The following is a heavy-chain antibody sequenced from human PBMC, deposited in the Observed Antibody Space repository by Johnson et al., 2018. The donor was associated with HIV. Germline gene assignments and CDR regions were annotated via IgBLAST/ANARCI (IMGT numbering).Heavy chain of an antibody. V-gene: IGHV3-66*01. CDR3: ARDDRPDGCDI. CDR1: GIIVTGNF. Sequence: EKLVESGGGLVQPGGSLRLSCAASGIIVTGNFMSWVRQAPGKGLEWVSVINAGGDTYYADSVKGRFTISRDRSKNTVSLQMNSLRVEDTAVYYCARDDRPDGCDIWGQGTMVTVSS. D-gene: IGHD1-14*01. CDR2: INAGGDT. J-gene: IGHJ3*02.